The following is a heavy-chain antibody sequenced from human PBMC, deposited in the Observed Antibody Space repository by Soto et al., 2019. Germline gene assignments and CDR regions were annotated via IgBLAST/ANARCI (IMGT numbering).Heavy chain of an antibody. CDR1: GFTVSSNY. CDR3: ARDFPLSEYRFSGSYYYNY. D-gene: IGHD1-26*01. J-gene: IGHJ4*02. CDR2: IYSNGNT. Sequence: EVQLVESGGGLIQPGGSLSLSCAASGFTVSSNYMSWVRQAPGKGLEWVPTIYSNGNTYYADSVKGRFTISRDKSKNTLYLQMNSLRAEDTAVYYCARDFPLSEYRFSGSYYYNYWGQGTLVTVSS. V-gene: IGHV3-53*01.